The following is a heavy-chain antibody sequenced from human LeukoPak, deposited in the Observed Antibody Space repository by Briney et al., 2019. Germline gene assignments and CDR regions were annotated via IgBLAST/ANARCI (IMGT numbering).Heavy chain of an antibody. Sequence: QTLSLTCTFSGXSLSTSGMCVSWIRQPPGKALEWLARIDWDDDKYYSTSLKTRLTISKDTSKNQVVLTMTNMDPVDTATYYCAAGGTNWFDPWGQGTLVTVSS. CDR2: IDWDDDK. V-gene: IGHV2-70*11. CDR3: AAGGTNWFDP. D-gene: IGHD3-16*01. J-gene: IGHJ5*02. CDR1: GXSLSTSGMC.